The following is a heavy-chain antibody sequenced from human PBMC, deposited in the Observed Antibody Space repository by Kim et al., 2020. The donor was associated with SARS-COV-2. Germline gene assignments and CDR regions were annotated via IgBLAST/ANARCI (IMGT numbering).Heavy chain of an antibody. CDR2: ISGSGGST. CDR1: GFTFSSYA. CDR3: AKWWATWLRFWLDYYGMDV. V-gene: IGHV3-23*01. D-gene: IGHD5-12*01. Sequence: GGSLRLSCAASGFTFSSYAMSWVRQAPGKGLEWVSAISGSGGSTYYADSVKGRFTISRDNSKNTLYLQMNSLRAEDTAVYYCAKWWATWLRFWLDYYGMDVWGQGTTVTVSS. J-gene: IGHJ6*02.